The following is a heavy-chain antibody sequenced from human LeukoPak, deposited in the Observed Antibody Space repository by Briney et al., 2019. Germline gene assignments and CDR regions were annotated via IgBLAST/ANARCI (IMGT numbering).Heavy chain of an antibody. CDR2: IYYSGST. J-gene: IGHJ5*02. CDR1: GGSISSSSYY. CDR3: ARHWGGHSGTYSNWFDP. Sequence: PSETLSLTCTVSGGSISSSSYYWGWIRQPPGKGLEWIASIYYSGSTYYNPSLKSRVTISVDTSKNQFSLKLRSVTAADTAVYYCARHWGGHSGTYSNWFDPWGQGTLVTVSS. D-gene: IGHD1-26*01. V-gene: IGHV4-39*01.